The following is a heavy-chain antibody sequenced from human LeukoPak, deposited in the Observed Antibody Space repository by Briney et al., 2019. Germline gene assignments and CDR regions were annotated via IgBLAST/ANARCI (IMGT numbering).Heavy chain of an antibody. J-gene: IGHJ6*03. CDR2: ISYDGSNK. Sequence: GGSLRLSCAASGFTFSSYGMHWVRQAPGKGLEWVAVISYDGSNKYYADSVKGRFTISRDNAKNTLYLQMNSLRAEDTAVYYCARSLGSGDGYNYYYYYYMDVWGKGTTVTISS. CDR3: ARSLGSGDGYNYYYYYYMDV. D-gene: IGHD5-24*01. CDR1: GFTFSSYG. V-gene: IGHV3-30*03.